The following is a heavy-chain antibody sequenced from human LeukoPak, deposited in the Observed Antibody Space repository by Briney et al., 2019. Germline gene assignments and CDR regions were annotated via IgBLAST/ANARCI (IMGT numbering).Heavy chain of an antibody. Sequence: SETLSLTFAVSGDSLSSYYWSWIRQPPGKGLEGIGYVYYSGTTNYNPSLESRLTMSIDTSKNQLSLNLSSVTAAHTAVYYCASASGSYYPFDYWGQGTLVTVSS. V-gene: IGHV4-59*01. CDR2: VYYSGTT. CDR3: ASASGSYYPFDY. CDR1: GDSLSSYY. D-gene: IGHD3-10*01. J-gene: IGHJ4*02.